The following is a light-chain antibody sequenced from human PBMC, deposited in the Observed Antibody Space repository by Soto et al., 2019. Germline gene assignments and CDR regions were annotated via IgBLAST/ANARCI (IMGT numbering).Light chain of an antibody. V-gene: IGKV3-20*01. J-gene: IGKJ3*01. CDR3: QQYGSSRFT. Sequence: EIVLPQSPGTLSLSPGERATLSCRASQSVSSSYLAWYQQKPGQAPRLLIYGASSRATGIPDRVSGSGSGTDFPVTISRLEPEDFAVYYGQQYGSSRFTFGPGTKVDIK. CDR1: QSVSSSY. CDR2: GAS.